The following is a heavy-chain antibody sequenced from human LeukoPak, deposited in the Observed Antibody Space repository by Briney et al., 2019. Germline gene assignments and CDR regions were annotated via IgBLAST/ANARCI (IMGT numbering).Heavy chain of an antibody. CDR3: ARGTTARLLDC. CDR1: GGSISSYY. D-gene: IGHD1-7*01. J-gene: IGHJ4*02. CDR2: IYYSGST. V-gene: IGHV4-59*01. Sequence: SETLSLTCTVSGGSISSYYWSWIRQPPGKGLEWIGYIYYSGSTNYNPSLKSRVTISVDTSKNQFSLKLSSVTAADTAVYYCARGTTARLLDCWGQGTLVTVSS.